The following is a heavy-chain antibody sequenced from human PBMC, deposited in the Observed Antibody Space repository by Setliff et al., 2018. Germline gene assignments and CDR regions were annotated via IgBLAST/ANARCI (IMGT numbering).Heavy chain of an antibody. CDR3: ARDGDNYYDSSGYYLNHAFDI. V-gene: IGHV1-18*01. J-gene: IGHJ3*02. CDR2: ISAYNGNT. Sequence: VKVSCKASGYTFTSYGISWVRQAPGQGLEWMGWISAYNGNTNYAQKLQGRVTITADESTSTAYMELSSLRSEDTAVYYCARDGDNYYDSSGYYLNHAFDIWGQGTMVTVSS. D-gene: IGHD3-22*01. CDR1: GYTFTSYG.